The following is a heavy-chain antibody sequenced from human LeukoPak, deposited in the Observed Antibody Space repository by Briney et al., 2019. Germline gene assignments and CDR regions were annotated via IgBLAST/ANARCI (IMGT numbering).Heavy chain of an antibody. Sequence: SVKVSCKASGGTFSSYAISWVRQAPGQGLEWMGGIIPIFGTANYAQKFQGRVTITADESTSTAYMELSSLRSEDTAVYYCARRSEGYCSGGSCHHFDYWGQGTLVTVSS. CDR1: GGTFSSYA. CDR3: ARRSEGYCSGGSCHHFDY. D-gene: IGHD2-15*01. V-gene: IGHV1-69*13. CDR2: IIPIFGTA. J-gene: IGHJ4*02.